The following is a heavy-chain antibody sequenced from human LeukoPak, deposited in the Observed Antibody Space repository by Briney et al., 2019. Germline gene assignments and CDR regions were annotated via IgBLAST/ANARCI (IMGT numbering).Heavy chain of an antibody. J-gene: IGHJ4*02. CDR3: AKRGVVIRVFLVGFHKEAYYFES. Sequence: EGSLRLSCAVSGITLSNYGMSWVRQAPGKGLEWVAGISDSGGSTKYADSVKGRFTISRDNPKNTLFLQMNSLRADDTAVYFCAKRGVVIRVFLVGFHKEAYYFESWGQGALVTVSS. CDR2: ISDSGGST. V-gene: IGHV3-23*01. CDR1: GITLSNYG. D-gene: IGHD3/OR15-3a*01.